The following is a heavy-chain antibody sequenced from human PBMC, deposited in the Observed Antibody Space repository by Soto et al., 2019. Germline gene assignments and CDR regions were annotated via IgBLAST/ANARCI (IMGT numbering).Heavy chain of an antibody. V-gene: IGHV1-3*01. CDR1: GYTFINYA. D-gene: IGHD2-15*01. Sequence: GASVKVSCKASGYTFINYAIHWVRQAPGQRLEWMGWINAGSGDTKYSQKFQGRVTITRDTSANTAYMELSGLRSEGTAVYYCARGGAGYYFDYWGQGTLVTVSS. CDR2: INAGSGDT. CDR3: ARGGAGYYFDY. J-gene: IGHJ4*02.